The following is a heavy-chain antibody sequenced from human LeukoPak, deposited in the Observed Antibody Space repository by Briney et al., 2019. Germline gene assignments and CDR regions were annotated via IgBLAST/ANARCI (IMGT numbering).Heavy chain of an antibody. CDR1: GDSISSYY. CDR3: ARGGSWSYYFDY. CDR2: FHYSGST. Sequence: PSETLSLTCAVSGDSISSYYWSWIRQPPGKGLEWIGYFHYSGSTNYSPSLKSRVTISIDTSKNQFSLKVSSVTAADTAVYYCARGGSWSYYFDYWGQGTLVTVSS. J-gene: IGHJ4*02. V-gene: IGHV4-59*01. D-gene: IGHD6-13*01.